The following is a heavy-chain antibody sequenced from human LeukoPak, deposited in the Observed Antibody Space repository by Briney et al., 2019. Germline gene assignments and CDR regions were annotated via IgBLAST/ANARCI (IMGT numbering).Heavy chain of an antibody. J-gene: IGHJ6*03. V-gene: IGHV1-2*02. CDR3: ARVVGATTHYYYYMDV. Sequence: GASVKVSCKASGYTFTGYYMHWVRQAPGQGLEWMGWINPNSGGTNYAQKFQGRVTMTRDTSISTAYMELSRLRSDDTAVYYCARVVGATTHYYYYMDVWGKGTTVTVSS. CDR1: GYTFTGYY. D-gene: IGHD1-26*01. CDR2: INPNSGGT.